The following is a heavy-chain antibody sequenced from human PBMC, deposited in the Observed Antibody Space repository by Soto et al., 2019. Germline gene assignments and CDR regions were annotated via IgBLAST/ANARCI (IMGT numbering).Heavy chain of an antibody. V-gene: IGHV4-4*02. CDR1: GDSISNSRW. J-gene: IGHJ3*01. CDR3: AYSTGWYRHDV. CDR2: IFHSGDT. D-gene: IGHD6-19*01. Sequence: QVQLQESGPGLVKPSGTLSLTCAVSGDSISNSRWWTWVRQPPGKGLEWIGDIFHSGDTNYNPSLKSRFFISVDKSQNQFSLKVSSVTAAGTAVYYCAYSTGWYRHDVWGQGTLVTVSS.